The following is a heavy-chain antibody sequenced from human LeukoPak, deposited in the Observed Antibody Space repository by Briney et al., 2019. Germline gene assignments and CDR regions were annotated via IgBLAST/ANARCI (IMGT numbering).Heavy chain of an antibody. J-gene: IGHJ4*02. CDR3: ARQGARGWIDY. Sequence: GGSLKISRKGSVYSFTSYWIGWVRQMPGEGVELMGIIYPGDSYTRYSSSFQGQLTSSADKSISTAYLQWSSLKASDTAMYYCARQGARGWIDYWGQGTLVTVSS. CDR1: VYSFTSYW. V-gene: IGHV5-51*01. CDR2: IYPGDSYT. D-gene: IGHD6-19*01.